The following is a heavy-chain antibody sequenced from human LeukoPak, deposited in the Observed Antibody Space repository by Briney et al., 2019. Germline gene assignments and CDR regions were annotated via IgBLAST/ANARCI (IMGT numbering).Heavy chain of an antibody. CDR1: GYTFTSYG. D-gene: IGHD3-9*01. V-gene: IGHV1-18*01. CDR3: ARSRVLRYFDWLLVVGGDNDAFDI. J-gene: IGHJ3*02. CDR2: ISAYNGNT. Sequence: ASVTVSCTASGYTFTSYGISWVRQAPGQGLEWMGWISAYNGNTNYAQKLQGRVTMTTDTSTSTAYMELRSLRSDDTAVYYCARSRVLRYFDWLLVVGGDNDAFDIWGQGTMVTVSS.